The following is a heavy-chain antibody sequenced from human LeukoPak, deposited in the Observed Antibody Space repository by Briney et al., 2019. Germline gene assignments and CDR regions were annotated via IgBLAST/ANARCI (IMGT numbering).Heavy chain of an antibody. CDR3: ARERGYSYGGGAFDI. J-gene: IGHJ3*02. D-gene: IGHD5-18*01. CDR2: ISGSGGST. Sequence: GGPLRLSCAASGFAFSRFAMNWVCQAPGKGLEWVSTISGSGGSTYYADSVKGRFTISRDNSKNTLYLQMNSLRAEDTALYYCARERGYSYGGGAFDIWGQGTMVTVSS. V-gene: IGHV3-23*01. CDR1: GFAFSRFA.